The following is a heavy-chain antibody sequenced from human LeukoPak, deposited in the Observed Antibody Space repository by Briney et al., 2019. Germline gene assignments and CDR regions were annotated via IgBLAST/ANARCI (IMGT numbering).Heavy chain of an antibody. CDR1: GYTFTGYY. CDR2: INPNSGGT. CDR3: ARDDRSYPKEYYFDY. J-gene: IGHJ4*02. Sequence: ASVKVSCKASGYTFTGYYMHWVRQAPGQGLEWMGWINPNSGGTNYAQKFQGRVTMTRDTSISTAYMELGRLRSDDTAVYYCARDDRSYPKEYYFDYWGQGTLVTVSS. D-gene: IGHD3-10*01. V-gene: IGHV1-2*02.